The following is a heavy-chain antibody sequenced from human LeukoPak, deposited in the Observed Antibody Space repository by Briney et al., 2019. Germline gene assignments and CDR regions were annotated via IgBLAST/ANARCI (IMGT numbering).Heavy chain of an antibody. CDR2: ISSSGSTI. CDR3: ARVGNSSWYFDY. Sequence: PGGSLRLSCAASGFTFSDYYMSWIRQAPGKGLEWVSYISSSGSTIYYGDSVKGRFTISRDNAKNSMYLQMNSLRAEDTAVYYCARVGNSSWYFDYWGQGTLVTVSS. J-gene: IGHJ4*02. V-gene: IGHV3-11*04. CDR1: GFTFSDYY. D-gene: IGHD6-13*01.